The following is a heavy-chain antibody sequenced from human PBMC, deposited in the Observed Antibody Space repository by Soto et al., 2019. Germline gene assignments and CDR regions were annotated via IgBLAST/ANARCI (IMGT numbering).Heavy chain of an antibody. CDR3: ARQLGYCTNGVCYLDYYMDV. CDR2: VYYSGST. Sequence: QLQLQESGPGLVKPSETLSLTCTVSGGSISSSSYYWGWIRQPPGKGLEWIGSVYYSGSTYYNPSLKSRVTISVDTSKNQFSLKLSSVTAADTAVYFCARQLGYCTNGVCYLDYYMDVWGKGTTVTVSS. V-gene: IGHV4-39*01. CDR1: GGSISSSSYY. D-gene: IGHD2-8*01. J-gene: IGHJ6*03.